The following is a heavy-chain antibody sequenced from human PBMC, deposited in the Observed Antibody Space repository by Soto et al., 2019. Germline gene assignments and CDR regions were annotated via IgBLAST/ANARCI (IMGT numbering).Heavy chain of an antibody. CDR3: ARDSVLLWFGEAKDYYGMDV. CDR1: GGSISSGDYY. J-gene: IGHJ6*02. Sequence: TLSLTCTVSGGSISSGDYYWSWIRQPPGKGLEWIGYIYYSGSTYYNPSLKSRVTISVDTSKNQFSLKLSSVTAADTAVYYCARDSVLLWFGEAKDYYGMDVWGQGTTVTVSS. D-gene: IGHD3-10*01. CDR2: IYYSGST. V-gene: IGHV4-30-4*01.